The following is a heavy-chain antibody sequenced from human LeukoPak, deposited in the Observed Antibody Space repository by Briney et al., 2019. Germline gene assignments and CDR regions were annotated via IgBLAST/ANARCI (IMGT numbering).Heavy chain of an antibody. CDR3: ARLHYSDSPLGPYYFDH. V-gene: IGHV1-69*13. CDR2: IIPVFGTS. Sequence: SVKVSCKASGGTFSSFAINWVRQAPGQGLEWMGGIIPVFGTSRYPQRFQGRVTITADESTNTAYMELSSLRSEDTAMYYCARLHYSDSPLGPYYFDHWGQGTLVTVSS. D-gene: IGHD1-26*01. J-gene: IGHJ4*02. CDR1: GGTFSSFA.